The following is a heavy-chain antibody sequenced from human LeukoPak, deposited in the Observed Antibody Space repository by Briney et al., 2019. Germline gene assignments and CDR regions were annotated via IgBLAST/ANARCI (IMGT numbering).Heavy chain of an antibody. J-gene: IGHJ3*02. D-gene: IGHD5-18*01. CDR3: ARVDSATASGDAFDI. CDR2: INPSGGST. V-gene: IGHV1-46*03. CDR1: GYTFTSYY. Sequence: GASVKVSCKASGYTFTSYYMHWVRQAPGQGLEGMGIINPSGGSTSYAQKFQGRVTMTRDTSTSTVYMELSSLRSEDTAVYYCARVDSATASGDAFDIWGQGTMVTVSS.